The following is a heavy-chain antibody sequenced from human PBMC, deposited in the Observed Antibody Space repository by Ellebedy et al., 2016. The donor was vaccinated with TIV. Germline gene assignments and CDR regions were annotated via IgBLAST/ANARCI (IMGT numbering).Heavy chain of an antibody. CDR2: ISDDGVRT. Sequence: PGGSLRLSCAASGFTFSSSAMGWVRQAPGKGPEWVSAISDDGVRTYYADSVNGRFTISRDNSKSTLFLQMNSLRAEDAAKYYYTKHRPSASMADWGQGTTVAVSS. J-gene: IGHJ6*02. V-gene: IGHV3-23*01. D-gene: IGHD6-25*01. CDR1: GFTFSSSA. CDR3: TKHRPSASMAD.